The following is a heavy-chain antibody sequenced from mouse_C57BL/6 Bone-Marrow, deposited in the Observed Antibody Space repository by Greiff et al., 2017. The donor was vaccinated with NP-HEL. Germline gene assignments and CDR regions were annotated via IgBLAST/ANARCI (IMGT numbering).Heavy chain of an antibody. J-gene: IGHJ3*01. D-gene: IGHD2-3*01. CDR3: APVYDFPFAY. CDR1: GYTFTSYW. Sequence: VQLQQSGAELVKPGASVKLSCKASGYTFTSYWMHWVKPRPGQGLEWIGMIHPNSGSTNYNEKFKSKATLTVDKSSSTAYMQLSSLTSEDSAVYYCAPVYDFPFAYWGQGTLVTVSA. CDR2: IHPNSGST. V-gene: IGHV1-64*01.